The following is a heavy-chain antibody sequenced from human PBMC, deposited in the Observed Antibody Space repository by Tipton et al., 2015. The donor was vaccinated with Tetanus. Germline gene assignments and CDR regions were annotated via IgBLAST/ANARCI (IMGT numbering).Heavy chain of an antibody. J-gene: IGHJ5*02. D-gene: IGHD3-22*01. Sequence: LRLSCTVSGGSSHNYYWSWIRQSAGRGLEWIGRIYSGGSTNYNPSLKSRVTMSMDTSKNQFSLKLNSVTVADTAVYFCARGAYSYDSSGYYYLLDPWGQGTLVTVSS. V-gene: IGHV4-4*07. CDR2: IYSGGST. CDR3: ARGAYSYDSSGYYYLLDP. CDR1: GGSSHNYY.